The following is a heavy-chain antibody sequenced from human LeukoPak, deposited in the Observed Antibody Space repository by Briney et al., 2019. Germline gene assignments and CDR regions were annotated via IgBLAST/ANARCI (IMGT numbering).Heavy chain of an antibody. J-gene: IGHJ5*01. CDR3: ARAKMEVVASLNWFVS. CDR1: GFTFSQYG. CDR2: IWSDGSNK. V-gene: IGHV3-33*01. Sequence: GGSLRLSCRASGFTFSQYGMQWVRQAPGKGLEWVAVIWSDGSNKYYADSVRGRFTISRDNSKNTMYLQMNTLRAEDTAVYYCARAKMEVVASLNWFVSWGQGTLVTVSS. D-gene: IGHD2-15*01.